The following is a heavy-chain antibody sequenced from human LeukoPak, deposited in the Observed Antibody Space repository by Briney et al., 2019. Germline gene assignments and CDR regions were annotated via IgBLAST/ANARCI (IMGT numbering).Heavy chain of an antibody. CDR1: GFTFSSYA. V-gene: IGHV3-23*01. J-gene: IGHJ4*02. Sequence: GGSLRLSCAASGFTFSSYAMSWVRQAPGKGLEWVSAISGSGGSTYYADSVKGRFTISRDNSKNTLYLQMNSLRAEDTAVYYCTTDGVGVEGATYDNWGQGTLVSVSS. CDR2: ISGSGGST. CDR3: TTDGVGVEGATYDN. D-gene: IGHD1-26*01.